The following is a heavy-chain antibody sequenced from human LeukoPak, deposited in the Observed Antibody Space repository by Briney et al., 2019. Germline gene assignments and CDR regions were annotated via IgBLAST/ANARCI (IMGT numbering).Heavy chain of an antibody. V-gene: IGHV3-30*02. CDR3: AKVSSSLMTGRENEYYFDY. J-gene: IGHJ4*02. Sequence: PGGSLRLSWAASGFTFCSYGMHWVRQAPGKGLEWVAFIRYDGSNKYYADSVKGRFTISRDNSKNTLYLQMNSLRAEDTAVYYCAKVSSSLMTGRENEYYFDYWGQGTLVTVSS. D-gene: IGHD6-13*01. CDR2: IRYDGSNK. CDR1: GFTFCSYG.